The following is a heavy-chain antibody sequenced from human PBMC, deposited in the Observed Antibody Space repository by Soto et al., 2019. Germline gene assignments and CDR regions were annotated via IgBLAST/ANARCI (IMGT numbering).Heavy chain of an antibody. V-gene: IGHV3-53*01. J-gene: IGHJ4*02. D-gene: IGHD7-27*01. CDR1: GFTVSSNY. Sequence: PGGSLRLSCAASGFTVSSNYMSWVRQAPGKGLEWVSVIYSGGSTYYADSVKGRFTISRDNSKNTLYLQMNSLRAEDTAVYYCARGELGPEVNYWGQGTLVTVSS. CDR3: ARGELGPEVNY. CDR2: IYSGGST.